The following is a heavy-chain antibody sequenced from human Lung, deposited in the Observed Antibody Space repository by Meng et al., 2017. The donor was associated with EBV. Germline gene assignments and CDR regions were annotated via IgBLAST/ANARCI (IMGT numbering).Heavy chain of an antibody. Sequence: QVALGGWVARVMTPPATRVLACGISGRYFRSCDWSWLRQAPGKGLECIQQMNYSGITNYNPSLKSRVTISVDTSKHQFSLSLNSVTAADTAVYSCARDGTSSAPFDHWGPGTLVTVSS. CDR1: GRYFRSCD. CDR2: MNYSGIT. D-gene: IGHD2-2*01. V-gene: IGHV4-34*02. J-gene: IGHJ4*02. CDR3: ARDGTSSAPFDH.